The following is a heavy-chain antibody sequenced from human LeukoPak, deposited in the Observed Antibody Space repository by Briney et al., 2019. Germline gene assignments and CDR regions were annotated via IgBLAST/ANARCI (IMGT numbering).Heavy chain of an antibody. J-gene: IGHJ6*02. CDR3: ARDLGYSGSYMKARDYYYGMDV. CDR1: GGTFISYA. CDR2: IIPILGIA. Sequence: SVKVSCKASGGTFISYAISWVRQAPGQGLEWMGRIIPILGIANYAQKFQGRVTITADKSTSTAYMELSSLRSEDTAVYYCARDLGYSGSYMKARDYYYGMDVWGQGTTVTVSS. V-gene: IGHV1-69*04. D-gene: IGHD1-26*01.